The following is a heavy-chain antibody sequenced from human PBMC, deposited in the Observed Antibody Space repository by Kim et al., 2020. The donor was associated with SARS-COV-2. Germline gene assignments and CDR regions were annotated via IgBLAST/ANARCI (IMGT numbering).Heavy chain of an antibody. CDR3: ARQEYDNSGYRQGFDF. CDR2: INTNTGNP. Sequence: ASVKVSCKASGYTFTKYDMNWVRQAPGQGLEWMGWINTNTGNPTYAQGFTGRFVFSLDTSVSTAYLQISSLKAEDTAVYYCARQEYDNSGYRQGFDFWGQGTLVTVSS. D-gene: IGHD3-22*01. J-gene: IGHJ4*02. V-gene: IGHV7-4-1*02. CDR1: GYTFTKYD.